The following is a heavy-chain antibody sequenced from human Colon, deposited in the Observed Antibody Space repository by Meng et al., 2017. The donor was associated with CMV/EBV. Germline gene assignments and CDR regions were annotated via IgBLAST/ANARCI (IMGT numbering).Heavy chain of an antibody. D-gene: IGHD3-22*01. CDR3: ASLKDYDGRGYYYFES. CDR2: VYLGGTI. Sequence: GQQTPSGPRLVGPSGTLSMPWHVFGGSNTNGSLWSWVRLPPGKGLEWIGEVYLGGTIHHHPSLQSRVTISLDKAKDHLSLKLASVTAADTAVYYCASLKDYDGRGYYYFESWGQGTLVTVSS. J-gene: IGHJ4*02. V-gene: IGHV4-4*02. CDR1: GGSNTNGSL.